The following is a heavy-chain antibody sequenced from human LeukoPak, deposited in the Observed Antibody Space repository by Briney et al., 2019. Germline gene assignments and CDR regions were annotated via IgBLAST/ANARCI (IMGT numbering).Heavy chain of an antibody. V-gene: IGHV4-59*12. CDR3: ASQAYSTTWAADVTVFDY. D-gene: IGHD6-13*01. Sequence: PSETLSLTCTVSGGSISSYYWSWIRQPPGKGLEWIGYIYYSGSTNYNPSLKSRVTISVDTSKNQFSLKLSSLTAADTAVYYCASQAYSTTWAADVTVFDYWGRGALVTVSS. CDR1: GGSISSYY. J-gene: IGHJ4*02. CDR2: IYYSGST.